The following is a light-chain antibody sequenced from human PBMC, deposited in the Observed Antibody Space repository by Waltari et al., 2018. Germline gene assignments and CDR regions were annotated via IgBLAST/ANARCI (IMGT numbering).Light chain of an antibody. J-gene: IGKJ1*01. Sequence: DIQMTQSPSSLSASVGDRVTITCRTSHIISSYLNWYQHKPGTAPRLLIYGASSLQSGVPSRFSGSASGTDLTLTISSLQPEDFATYYCQQSYSLPRTFGQGTKVEVK. CDR3: QQSYSLPRT. V-gene: IGKV1-39*01. CDR2: GAS. CDR1: HIISSY.